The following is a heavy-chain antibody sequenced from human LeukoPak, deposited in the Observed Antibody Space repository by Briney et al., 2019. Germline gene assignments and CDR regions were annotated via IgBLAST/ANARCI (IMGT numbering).Heavy chain of an antibody. CDR2: IKQDGSEK. V-gene: IGHV3-7*01. J-gene: IGHJ4*02. D-gene: IGHD3-9*01. Sequence: GGSLRLSCAASGFTFSSYWMSWVRQAPGKGLEWVANIKQDGSEKYYVDSVKGRFTISRDNAKNSLYLQMNSLRAEDTAVYYCAREVYYDILTGYEEDYWGQGSLVTVSS. CDR3: AREVYYDILTGYEEDY. CDR1: GFTFSSYW.